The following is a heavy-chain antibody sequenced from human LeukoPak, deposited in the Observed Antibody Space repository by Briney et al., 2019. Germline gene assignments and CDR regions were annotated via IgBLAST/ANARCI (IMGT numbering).Heavy chain of an antibody. CDR2: ISAYNGNT. Sequence: GASMKVSCKTSGYTFTRNYIHWVRQAPGQGLEWMGWISAYNGNTNYAQKLQGRVTMTTDTSTSTAYMELRSLRSDDTAVYYCARVAMIVPFDYWGQGTLVTVSS. V-gene: IGHV1-18*04. CDR1: GYTFTRNY. J-gene: IGHJ4*02. D-gene: IGHD3-22*01. CDR3: ARVAMIVPFDY.